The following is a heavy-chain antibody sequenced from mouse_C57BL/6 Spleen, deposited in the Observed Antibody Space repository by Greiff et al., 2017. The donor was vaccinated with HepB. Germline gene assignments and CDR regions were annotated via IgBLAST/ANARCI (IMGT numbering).Heavy chain of an antibody. D-gene: IGHD2-4*01. CDR3: ARGGYYDYDDYAMDY. J-gene: IGHJ4*01. CDR1: GFTFSSYG. CDR2: ISSGGSYT. Sequence: EVQRVESGGDLVKPGGSLKLSCAASGFTFSSYGMSWVRQTPDKRLEWVATISSGGSYTYYPDSVKGRFTISRDNAKNTLYLQMSSLKSEDTAMYYCARGGYYDYDDYAMDYWGQGTSVTVSS. V-gene: IGHV5-6*01.